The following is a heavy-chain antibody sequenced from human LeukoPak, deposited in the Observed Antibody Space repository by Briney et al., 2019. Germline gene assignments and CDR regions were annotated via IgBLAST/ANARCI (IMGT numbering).Heavy chain of an antibody. D-gene: IGHD3-10*01. Sequence: PGGSLRLSCAASGFTFSSYGMHWVRQAPGKGLEGVAVIWYDGSNKYYADPVKGRFTISRDNSKNTLYLQMNSLRAEDTAVYYCARGDTYYYGSGSLHDYWGQGTLVTVSS. CDR1: GFTFSSYG. J-gene: IGHJ4*02. V-gene: IGHV3-33*01. CDR3: ARGDTYYYGSGSLHDY. CDR2: IWYDGSNK.